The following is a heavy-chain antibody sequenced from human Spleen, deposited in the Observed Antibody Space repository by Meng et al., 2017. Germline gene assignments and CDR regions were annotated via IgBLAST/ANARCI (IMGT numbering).Heavy chain of an antibody. CDR1: GYIFTGYY. D-gene: IGHD5-12*01. V-gene: IGHV1-2*02. Sequence: VQLVQAGAEVKKPGASVKVSCSASGYIFTGYYVHWVRQAPGQGLEWMGWINPNSGGTNYAQKFQGRVTMTRDTSISTAYMELSRLRSDDTAVYYCARDKSGYEEYWYFDLWGRGTLVTVSS. CDR3: ARDKSGYEEYWYFDL. J-gene: IGHJ2*01. CDR2: INPNSGGT.